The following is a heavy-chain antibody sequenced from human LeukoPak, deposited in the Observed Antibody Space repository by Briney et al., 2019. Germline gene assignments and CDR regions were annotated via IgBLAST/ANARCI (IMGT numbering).Heavy chain of an antibody. J-gene: IGHJ4*02. CDR2: IKQDGSEK. Sequence: GGSLRLSCAASGLTFSIFWMTWVRQAPGKGLEWVANIKQDGSEKYYVDSVKGRFTISRDNAENSLYLQMNSLRAEDTALYYCARASASGWFPPPDYWGQGTLVTVSS. CDR3: ARASASGWFPPPDY. V-gene: IGHV3-7*04. CDR1: GLTFSIFW. D-gene: IGHD6-19*01.